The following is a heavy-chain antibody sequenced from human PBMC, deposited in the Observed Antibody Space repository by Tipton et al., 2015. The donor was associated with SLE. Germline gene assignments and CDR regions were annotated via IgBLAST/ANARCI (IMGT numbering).Heavy chain of an antibody. V-gene: IGHV4-61*02. CDR2: IDFRGNT. CDR1: GGSISRFRSY. CDR3: AKTRGFGELSLRSYFDY. J-gene: IGHJ4*02. D-gene: IGHD3-10*01. Sequence: TLSLTCTVSGGSISRFRSYWNWIRQPAGKGLEWIGRIDFRGNTNYNPSLKSRVAISLDTSKNQFSLRLDSVTAGDTALYFCAKTRGFGELSLRSYFDYWGQGIRVIVSS.